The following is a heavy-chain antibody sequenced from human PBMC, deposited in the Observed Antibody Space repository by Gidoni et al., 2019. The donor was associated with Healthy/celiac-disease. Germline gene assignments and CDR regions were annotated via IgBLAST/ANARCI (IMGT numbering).Heavy chain of an antibody. CDR3: AKATSIAAPWHDY. D-gene: IGHD6-6*01. CDR2: ISYDGSNK. CDR1: GFTFSSYG. Sequence: QVQLVESGGGVVQPGRSLRLSCAASGFTFSSYGMHWVRQAPGKGLEWVAVISYDGSNKYYADSVKGRFTISRDDSKNTLYLQMNSLRAEDTAVYYCAKATSIAAPWHDYWGQGTLVTVSS. V-gene: IGHV3-30*18. J-gene: IGHJ4*02.